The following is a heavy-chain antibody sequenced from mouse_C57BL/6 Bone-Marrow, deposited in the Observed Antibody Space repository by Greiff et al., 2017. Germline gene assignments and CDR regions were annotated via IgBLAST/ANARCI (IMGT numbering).Heavy chain of an antibody. J-gene: IGHJ1*03. D-gene: IGHD2-13*01. V-gene: IGHV5-6*02. Sequence: DVKLVESGGDLVKPGGSLKLSCAASGFTFSSYGMSWVRQTPDKRLEWVATISSGGSYTYYPDSVKGRFTISRDNAKNTLYLQMSSLKSEDTAMYYCARRVSYWYFDVWGTGTTVTVSS. CDR1: GFTFSSYG. CDR2: ISSGGSYT. CDR3: ARRVSYWYFDV.